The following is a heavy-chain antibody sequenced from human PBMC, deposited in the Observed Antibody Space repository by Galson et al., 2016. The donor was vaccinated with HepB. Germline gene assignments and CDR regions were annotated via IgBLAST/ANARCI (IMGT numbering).Heavy chain of an antibody. CDR2: ISGSGSST. J-gene: IGHJ5*02. D-gene: IGHD2-15*01. CDR1: GFTFSTYA. CDR3: AKRYCSGGSCYHVDH. V-gene: IGHV3-23*01. Sequence: SLRLSCAASGFTFSTYAMGWVRQAPRKGLEWVSLISGSGSSTFYADSVKGRFTISRDNSKNTLYLQMNSLRAEDTAVYYCAKRYCSGGSCYHVDHWGQGTLVTVSS.